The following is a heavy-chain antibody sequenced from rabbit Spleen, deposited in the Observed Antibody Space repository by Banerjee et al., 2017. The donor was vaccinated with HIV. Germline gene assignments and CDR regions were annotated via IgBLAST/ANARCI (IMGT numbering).Heavy chain of an antibody. CDR1: GFSFSSSDY. Sequence: QSLEESGGDLVKPGASLTLTCTASGFSFSSSDYMCWVRQAPGKGLEWIACINAATGKPVYATWAKGRFTISKTSSTMVTLQMTSLTAADTATYFCARDAGTYDYIDGYFNLWGPGTLVTVS. J-gene: IGHJ4*01. D-gene: IGHD4-2*01. V-gene: IGHV1S40*01. CDR3: ARDAGTYDYIDGYFNL. CDR2: INAATGKP.